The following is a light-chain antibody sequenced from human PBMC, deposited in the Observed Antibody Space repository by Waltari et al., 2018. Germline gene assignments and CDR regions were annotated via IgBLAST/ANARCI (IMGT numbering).Light chain of an antibody. V-gene: IGKV1-39*01. CDR2: AAS. J-gene: IGKJ2*01. Sequence: DIQMTQSPSTLSASAGDRVTITCRASQNINSWLAWYQQKPGKAPKLLIHAASSLQSGVPSRFSGGGSGTEFTLTISSLQPEDFVTYYCQQSYSTPRTFGQGTRLEIK. CDR3: QQSYSTPRT. CDR1: QNINSW.